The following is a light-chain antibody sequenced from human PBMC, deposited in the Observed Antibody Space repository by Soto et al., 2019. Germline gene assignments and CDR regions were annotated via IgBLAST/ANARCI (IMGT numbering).Light chain of an antibody. CDR3: QQRHNWPIT. CDR1: QTIRGL. CDR2: DTS. V-gene: IGKV3-11*01. J-gene: IGKJ5*01. Sequence: EIVLTQSPATLSLSPGERATLSCRTSQTIRGLLNWYQQRPGQAPRLLIYDTSNRATDIPARFSGSGSGTDFILPIRSLDPEDFGVYFCQQRHNWPITFGQGTRLDIK.